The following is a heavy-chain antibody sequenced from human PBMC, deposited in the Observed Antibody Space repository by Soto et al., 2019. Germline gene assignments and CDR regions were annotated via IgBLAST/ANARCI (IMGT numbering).Heavy chain of an antibody. CDR3: ARRRDGYTGVWFDP. J-gene: IGHJ5*02. V-gene: IGHV4-59*01. CDR2: VYYSGST. D-gene: IGHD5-12*01. CDR1: GASISAFY. Sequence: SETLSLTCTVSGASISAFYWGWIRQPPGKGLEWVGHVYYSGSTNYNPSLKSRVTISLDTSKNQFSLNLTSVTAADTAIYYCARRRDGYTGVWFDPWGQGTLVTVSS.